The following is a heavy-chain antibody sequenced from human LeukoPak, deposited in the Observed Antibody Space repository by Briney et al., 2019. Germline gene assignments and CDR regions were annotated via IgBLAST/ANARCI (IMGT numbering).Heavy chain of an antibody. J-gene: IGHJ5*02. Sequence: SETLSLTCTVSGGSISSGGYYWSWIRQHPGKGLEWIGYIYYSGSTYYNPSLKSRVTISVDTSKNQFSLKLSSVTAADTAVYYCASESIAARLSFSWGQGTLVTVSS. D-gene: IGHD6-6*01. CDR1: GGSISSGGYY. CDR3: ASESIAARLSFS. CDR2: IYYSGST. V-gene: IGHV4-31*03.